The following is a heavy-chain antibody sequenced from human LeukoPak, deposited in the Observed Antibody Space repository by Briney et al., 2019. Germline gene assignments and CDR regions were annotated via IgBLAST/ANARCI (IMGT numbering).Heavy chain of an antibody. CDR1: GGSISSSNW. V-gene: IGHV4-4*02. CDR2: IYHSGST. Sequence: SGTLSLTCAVSGGSISSSNWWSWVRQPPGKGLEWTGEIYHSGSTNYNPSLKSRVTISVDKSKNQFSLKLSSVTAADTAVYYCARVAGAYSSSSYYYYYGMDVWGQGTTVTVSS. D-gene: IGHD6-6*01. J-gene: IGHJ6*02. CDR3: ARVAGAYSSSSYYYYYGMDV.